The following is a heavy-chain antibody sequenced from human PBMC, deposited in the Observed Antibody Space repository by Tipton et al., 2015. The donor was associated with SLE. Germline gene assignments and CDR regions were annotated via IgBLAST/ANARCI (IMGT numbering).Heavy chain of an antibody. CDR3: AREPLRVPRHFDN. CDR1: GGSISSGIEY. Sequence: TLSLTCTVSGGSISSGIEYWSWIRQPAGKGLEWIGNIYTSGNTRYNPSLKSRVTISIDTSKKQFSLKLSSVTAADTAVYYCAREPLRVPRHFDNWGPGMLVTVSP. D-gene: IGHD2-2*01. J-gene: IGHJ4*02. V-gene: IGHV4-61*09. CDR2: IYTSGNT.